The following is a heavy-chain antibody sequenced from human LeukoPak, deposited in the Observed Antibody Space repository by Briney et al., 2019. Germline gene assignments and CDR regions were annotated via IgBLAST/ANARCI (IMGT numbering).Heavy chain of an antibody. CDR2: IYYSGST. V-gene: IGHV4-59*01. J-gene: IGHJ6*03. D-gene: IGHD6-6*01. CDR1: GGSISGYY. CDR3: ARWSGSVTARNYYYYMDV. Sequence: SETLSLTCTVSGGSISGYYWSWIRQPRGKGLEWIGYIYYSGSTSYNSSLLGRVTISVDTSKNQFSLKLNSVTAADTAVYYCARWSGSVTARNYYYYMDVWGEGTTGTVSS.